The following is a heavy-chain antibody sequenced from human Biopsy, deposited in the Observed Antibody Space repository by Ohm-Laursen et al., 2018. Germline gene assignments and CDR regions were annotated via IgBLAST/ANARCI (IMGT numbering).Heavy chain of an antibody. J-gene: IGHJ4*02. CDR2: IYYSGST. Sequence: TLSLTCTVSDGSISSGNDYWSWIRQHPGKGLEWIGYIYYSGSTYYTPSLKSRVIISLDTSKNQFSLKLSSVIAADTAVYYCARVNVDRVSTIIDWGQGTLVTVSS. D-gene: IGHD5/OR15-5a*01. CDR1: DGSISSGNDY. CDR3: ARVNVDRVSTIID. V-gene: IGHV4-31*03.